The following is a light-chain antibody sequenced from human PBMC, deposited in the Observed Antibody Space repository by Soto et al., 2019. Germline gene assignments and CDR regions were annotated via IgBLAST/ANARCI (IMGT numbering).Light chain of an antibody. V-gene: IGKV3-20*01. CDR2: GAS. Sequence: EIVLTQSPATLSLSPVERATLSCRASQSVSSNYLAWYQQKPGQAPRLLIYGASSRATGIPDRFSGSGSGTDFTLTISRLEPEDFAVYYCQQYGSSFGGGTKVDIK. CDR3: QQYGSS. CDR1: QSVSSNY. J-gene: IGKJ4*01.